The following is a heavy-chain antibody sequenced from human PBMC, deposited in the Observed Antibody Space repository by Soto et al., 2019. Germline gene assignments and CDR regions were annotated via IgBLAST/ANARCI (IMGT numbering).Heavy chain of an antibody. V-gene: IGHV3-53*01. CDR1: GFTVSRDY. CDR2: IYTGGST. J-gene: IGHJ5*02. Sequence: EVELVESGGGLSQPGGSLRLSCAASGFTVSRDYMSWVRQAPGKGLEWVSVIYTGGSTYYADSVKGRFTFSRDNSKNTLYLQMNSLRAEDTAVYYCARAYGGNPALFDPWGQGTLVTVSS. D-gene: IGHD4-17*01. CDR3: ARAYGGNPALFDP.